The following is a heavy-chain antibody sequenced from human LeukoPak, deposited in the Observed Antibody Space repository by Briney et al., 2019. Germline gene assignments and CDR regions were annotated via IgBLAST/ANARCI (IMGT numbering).Heavy chain of an antibody. Sequence: PSETLSLTRTVSGDSIDCYNWIRLRQPPGKGLEWIGYIYYRGTTSYNPFLKSRVTISVDTSKNQFSLELNSVTAADTAVYYCARLPPSGGYDPFDYWGQGILVIVSS. CDR1: GDSIDCYN. V-gene: IGHV4-59*12. J-gene: IGHJ4*02. CDR2: IYYRGTT. CDR3: ARLPPSGGYDPFDY. D-gene: IGHD5-12*01.